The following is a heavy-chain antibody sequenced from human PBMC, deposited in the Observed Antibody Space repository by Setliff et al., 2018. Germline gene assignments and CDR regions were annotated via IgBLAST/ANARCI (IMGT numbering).Heavy chain of an antibody. CDR3: ARDRWAVAGTGKFDY. Sequence: ASVKVSCKASGGTFSSYAISWVRQAPGQGLEWMGGIIPILGIANYAQKLQCRVTMTTDTSTSTAYMELRSLRSDDTAVYYCARDRWAVAGTGKFDYWGQGTLVTVSS. V-gene: IGHV1-69*10. CDR2: IIPILGIA. J-gene: IGHJ4*02. CDR1: GGTFSSYA. D-gene: IGHD6-19*01.